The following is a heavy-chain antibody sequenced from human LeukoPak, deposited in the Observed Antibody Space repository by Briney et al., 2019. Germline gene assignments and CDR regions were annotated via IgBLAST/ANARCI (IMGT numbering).Heavy chain of an antibody. J-gene: IGHJ4*02. D-gene: IGHD1-26*01. CDR2: IKPDGSEE. CDR1: GIALGGYW. CDR3: VRDRGRASTDY. Sequence: GGSLRLSCAASGIALGGYWMSWVRQAPGKGLEWVANIKPDGSEENYVDSVKGRFTISRDNAKNSLSLQMNSLRADDTAVYYCVRDRGRASTDYWGQGTLVTVSS. V-gene: IGHV3-7*01.